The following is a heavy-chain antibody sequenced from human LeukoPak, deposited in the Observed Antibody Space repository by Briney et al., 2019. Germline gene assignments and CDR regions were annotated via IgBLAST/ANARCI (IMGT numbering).Heavy chain of an antibody. CDR1: GYTFTSYG. CDR2: INPNSGGT. V-gene: IGHV1-2*02. Sequence: ASVKVSCKASGYTFTSYGISWVRQAPGQGLEWMGWINPNSGGTNYAQKFQGRVTMTRDTSISTAYMELSRLRSDDTAVYYCARAKLVPYDYWGQGTLVTVSS. J-gene: IGHJ4*02. CDR3: ARAKLVPYDY. D-gene: IGHD6-13*01.